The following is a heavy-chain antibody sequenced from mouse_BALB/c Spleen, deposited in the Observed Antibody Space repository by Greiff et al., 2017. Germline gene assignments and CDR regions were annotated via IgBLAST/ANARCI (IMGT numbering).Heavy chain of an antibody. J-gene: IGHJ2*01. CDR3: ARGYGYAFDY. CDR1: GYSITSDYA. V-gene: IGHV3-2*02. Sequence: EVKLQESGPGLVKPSQSLSLTCTVTGYSITSDYAWNWIRQFPGNQLEWMGYISYSGSTSYNPSLKSRISITRDTSKNQFFLQLNSVTTEDTATYYCARGYGYAFDYWGQGTTLTVSS. CDR2: ISYSGST. D-gene: IGHD2-2*01.